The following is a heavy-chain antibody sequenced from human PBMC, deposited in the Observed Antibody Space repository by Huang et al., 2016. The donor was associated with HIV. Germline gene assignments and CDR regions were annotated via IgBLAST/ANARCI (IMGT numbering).Heavy chain of an antibody. Sequence: QVHLVQSGAEVKKPGASVKVSCKASGYTFTNYAINWGRQAPGRGLEWMGWMNPNTGNTGFAQSFQGRVTMTRKTSITTADMELTSLTAEDTAVYYCARSAYGDLDYWGLGTLVIVSS. CDR1: GYTFTNYA. V-gene: IGHV1-8*02. CDR2: MNPNTGNT. CDR3: ARSAYGDLDY. D-gene: IGHD4-17*01. J-gene: IGHJ4*02.